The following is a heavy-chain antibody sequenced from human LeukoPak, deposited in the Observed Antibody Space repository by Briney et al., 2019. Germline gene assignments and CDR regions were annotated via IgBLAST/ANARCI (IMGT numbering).Heavy chain of an antibody. CDR1: GGTFSSYA. J-gene: IGHJ4*02. CDR2: IIPIFGTA. D-gene: IGHD2-15*01. Sequence: SVKVSCKASGGTFSSYAISWVRQAPGQGLEWMGGIIPIFGTANYAQKFQGRVTITAGESTSTAYMELSSLRSEDTAVCYCARGNCSGGSCYSYFDYWGQGTLVTVSS. CDR3: ARGNCSGGSCYSYFDY. V-gene: IGHV1-69*13.